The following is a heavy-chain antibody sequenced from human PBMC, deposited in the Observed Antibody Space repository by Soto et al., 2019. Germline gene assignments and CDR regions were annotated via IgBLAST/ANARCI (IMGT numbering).Heavy chain of an antibody. CDR1: GFDFTYYA. CDR2: MSSDGSKI. V-gene: IGHV3-30*18. D-gene: IGHD1-26*01. J-gene: IGHJ4*02. Sequence: QVQLVESGGGAVQPGESLRLSCVASGFDFTYYAMHWVRQAPGKGLESVAVMSSDGSKIHHTDSVKGRFTISRDNSKNPLYLHMNSLRKEDTAVYFCAKDEGVGGTLGLFDYGGQGTLVSVSS. CDR3: AKDEGVGGTLGLFDY.